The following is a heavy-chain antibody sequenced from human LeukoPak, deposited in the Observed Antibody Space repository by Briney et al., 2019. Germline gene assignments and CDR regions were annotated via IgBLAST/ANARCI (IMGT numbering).Heavy chain of an antibody. V-gene: IGHV3-7*01. J-gene: IGHJ4*02. CDR2: IKQDGSEK. CDR3: ARDGGPFDF. CDR1: GFRFSSYW. D-gene: IGHD3-16*01. Sequence: GGSLRLSCAASGFRFSSYWMSWVRQAPGKGLEWVANIKQDGSEKYYVDSVKGRFTISRDNAKKSLYLQMNSLRAEDTAVYYCARDGGPFDFWGRGTLVTVSS.